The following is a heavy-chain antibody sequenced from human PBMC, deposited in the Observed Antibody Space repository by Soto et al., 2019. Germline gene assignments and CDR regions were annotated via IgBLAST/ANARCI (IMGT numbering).Heavy chain of an antibody. CDR1: GYTFPNYG. V-gene: IGHV1-18*01. CDR3: VRDLDGSGAYYTDF. J-gene: IGHJ4*02. CDR2: ISAYKTNI. Sequence: SVKGSCKASGYTFPNYGITWVRQAHGQGLEWMGWISAYKTNIKYAQKFQGRVTLTTDTSTSTAYMELRSLRSDDTAIYYCVRDLDGSGAYYTDFWGQGTLVTVSS. D-gene: IGHD3-10*01.